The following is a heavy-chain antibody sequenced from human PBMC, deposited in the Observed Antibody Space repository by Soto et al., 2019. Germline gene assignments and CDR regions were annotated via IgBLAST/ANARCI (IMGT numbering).Heavy chain of an antibody. J-gene: IGHJ4*02. V-gene: IGHV1-3*01. Sequence: QVPLVQSGAEVKKPGASVKVSLKGSWFNLNNYCYELVPQAPGQKVGWMGWINAGNGNTKYSQKFQGRVTITRDTSASTAYMELSSLRSEDTAVYYCARDRRPPNYGSGSPWVHWGQGTLVTVSS. CDR3: ARDRRPPNYGSGSPWVH. CDR1: FNLNNYC. CDR2: INAGNGNT. D-gene: IGHD3-10*01.